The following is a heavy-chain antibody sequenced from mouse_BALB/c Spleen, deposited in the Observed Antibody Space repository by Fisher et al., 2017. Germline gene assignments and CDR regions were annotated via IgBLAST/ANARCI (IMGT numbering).Heavy chain of an antibody. Sequence: KFKGKATLTVDKSSSTAYMELLSLTSEDSAVYYCARSYGRDYAMDYWGQGTSVTVSS. CDR3: ARSYGRDYAMDY. D-gene: IGHD1-1*01. J-gene: IGHJ4*01. V-gene: IGHV1-26*01.